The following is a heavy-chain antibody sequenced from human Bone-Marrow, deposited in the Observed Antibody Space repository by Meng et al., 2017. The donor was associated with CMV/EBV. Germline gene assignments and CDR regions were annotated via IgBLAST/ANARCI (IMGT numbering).Heavy chain of an antibody. D-gene: IGHD3-10*01. Sequence: ASVKVSCKASGYTFTNYGLSWVRQAPGQGLEWMGWISGHNDNTKYAQKVQGRVTMTTDTSTSTAYMELMSLRSDDTAMYYCARVNQRRGVRPNYYYSGMDVWGQGTTVTVSS. CDR3: ARVNQRRGVRPNYYYSGMDV. J-gene: IGHJ6*02. CDR2: ISGHNDNT. CDR1: GYTFTNYG. V-gene: IGHV1-18*01.